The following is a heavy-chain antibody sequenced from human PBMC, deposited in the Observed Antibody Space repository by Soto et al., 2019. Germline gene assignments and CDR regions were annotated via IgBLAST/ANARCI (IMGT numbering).Heavy chain of an antibody. V-gene: IGHV5-51*01. Sequence: GESLKISCKGSGYSFTSYWIGWVRQMPGKGLEWMGIIYPGDSDTRYSPSFQGQVTISADKSISTAYLQWSSLKASDTAMYYCARQASRSALYYGMDVWGQGTTVTVSS. CDR1: GYSFTSYW. CDR3: ARQASRSALYYGMDV. J-gene: IGHJ6*02. CDR2: IYPGDSDT.